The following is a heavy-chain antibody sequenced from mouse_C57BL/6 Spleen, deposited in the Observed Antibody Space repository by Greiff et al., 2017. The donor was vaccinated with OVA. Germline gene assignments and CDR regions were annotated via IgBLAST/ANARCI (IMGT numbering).Heavy chain of an antibody. Sequence: VQRVGSGPGLVAPSQSLSLTCTFSWFSLTSSGVRWGRQPPRTGLEWLGVLWGDGSTNYHSALISRLSISKDNSKSQVFLKLNSLQTDDTATYYCAKESGSYFDYWGQGTTLTVSS. D-gene: IGHD1-3*01. CDR1: WFSLTSSG. J-gene: IGHJ2*01. CDR2: LWGDGST. V-gene: IGHV2-3*01. CDR3: AKESGSYFDY.